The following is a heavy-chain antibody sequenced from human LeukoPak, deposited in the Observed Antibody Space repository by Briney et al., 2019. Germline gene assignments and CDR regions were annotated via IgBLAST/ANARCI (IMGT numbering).Heavy chain of an antibody. CDR2: ISWNSGSI. J-gene: IGHJ5*02. Sequence: GGSLRLSCAASGFTFSSYSMNWVRQAPGKGLEWVSGISWNSGSIGYADSVKGRFTISRDNAKNSLYLQMNSLRAEDTALYYCAKGSSSSWYPHWFDPWGQGTLVTVSS. CDR1: GFTFSSYS. V-gene: IGHV3-9*01. CDR3: AKGSSSSWYPHWFDP. D-gene: IGHD6-13*01.